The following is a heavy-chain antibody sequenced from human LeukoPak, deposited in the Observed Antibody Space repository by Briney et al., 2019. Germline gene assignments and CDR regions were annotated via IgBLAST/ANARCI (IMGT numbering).Heavy chain of an antibody. CDR3: RYYGSGSYYTADYYYYYMDV. V-gene: IGHV3-23*01. CDR2: IRGSGGST. D-gene: IGHD3-10*01. CDR1: GFAFSSYA. J-gene: IGHJ6*03. Sequence: GGSLRLSCAASGFAFSSYAMSWVRQAPGKGLEWVSAIRGSGGSTYYADSVKGRFTISRDNSKNTLYLQMNSLRAEDTAVYYCRYYGSGSYYTADYYYYYMDVWGKGTTVTVSS.